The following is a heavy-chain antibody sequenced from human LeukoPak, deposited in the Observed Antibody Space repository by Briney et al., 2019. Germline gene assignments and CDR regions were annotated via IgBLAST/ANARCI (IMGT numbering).Heavy chain of an antibody. CDR1: GYTFTGYY. CDR2: INPNSGGT. CDR3: ARGAYDSSGYYYSGYAFDI. Sequence: ASVKVSCKASGYTFTGYYMHWVRQAPGQGLEWMGWINPNSGGTNYAQKFQGRVTITADESTSTAYMELSSLRSEDTAVYYCARGAYDSSGYYYSGYAFDIWGQGTMVTVSS. J-gene: IGHJ3*02. D-gene: IGHD3-22*01. V-gene: IGHV1-2*02.